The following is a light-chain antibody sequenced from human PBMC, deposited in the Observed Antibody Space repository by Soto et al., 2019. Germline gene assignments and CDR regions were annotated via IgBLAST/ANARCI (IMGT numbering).Light chain of an antibody. Sequence: DIQMTQSPSSLSASVGDRVTITCQASQDISNYLNWYQQKPGKAPKLLIYDASDLETGVPSRFSGSGSGTDFTFTISSLQDEDIATYYCQQYDNLLIFTFGPGTKVDIK. CDR1: QDISNY. CDR3: QQYDNLLIFT. J-gene: IGKJ3*01. CDR2: DAS. V-gene: IGKV1-33*01.